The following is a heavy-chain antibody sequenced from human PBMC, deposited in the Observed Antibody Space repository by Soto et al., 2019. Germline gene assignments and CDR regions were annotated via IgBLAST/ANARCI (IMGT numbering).Heavy chain of an antibody. CDR2: IYYSGST. V-gene: IGHV4-59*08. CDR3: ARRIAVAGYDYDHGMDV. J-gene: IGHJ6*02. D-gene: IGHD6-19*01. CDR1: GGSISSYY. Sequence: SETLSLTCTVSGGSISSYYWNWIRQPPGKGLEWIGYIYYSGSTDYNPSLNSRVTISIDTSKNQFSLKLNSVTAADTAVYYCARRIAVAGYDYDHGMDVWGQGTTVTVSS.